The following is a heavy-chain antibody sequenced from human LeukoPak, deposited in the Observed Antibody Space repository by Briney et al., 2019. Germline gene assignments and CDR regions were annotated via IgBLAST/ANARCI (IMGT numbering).Heavy chain of an antibody. V-gene: IGHV3-23*01. CDR2: ISGSGSST. J-gene: IGHJ3*02. Sequence: GGSLRLSCAASGFTFSNYAMSWVRQAPGKGLEWVSTISGSGSSTHSADSVKGRFTISRDNSKNTLYLQMNSLRAEDTAVYYCAKDLREYSSSPRNAFDIWGQGTMVTVSS. CDR1: GFTFSNYA. CDR3: AKDLREYSSSPRNAFDI. D-gene: IGHD6-6*01.